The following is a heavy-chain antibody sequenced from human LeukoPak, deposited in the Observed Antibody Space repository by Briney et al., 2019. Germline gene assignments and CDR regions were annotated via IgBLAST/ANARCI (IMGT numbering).Heavy chain of an antibody. CDR1: GGSISSYY. Sequence: PSETLSLTCTVSGGSISSYYWSWIRQPAGKGLEWIGRIYTSGSTNYNPSLKSRVTMSVDTSKNQFSLKLSSVTAADTAVYHCARDERGDYYDSSGLNYWGQGTLVTVSS. CDR2: IYTSGST. V-gene: IGHV4-4*07. CDR3: ARDERGDYYDSSGLNY. D-gene: IGHD3-22*01. J-gene: IGHJ4*02.